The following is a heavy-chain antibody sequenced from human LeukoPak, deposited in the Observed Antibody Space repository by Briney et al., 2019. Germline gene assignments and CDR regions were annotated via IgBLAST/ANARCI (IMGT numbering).Heavy chain of an antibody. CDR1: GGSISSSSYY. Sequence: PSETLSLTCTVSGGSISSSSYYWGWIRQPPGKGLEWIGSIYYSGSTYYNPSLKSRVTISVDTSKNQFSLKLSSVTAADTAVYYCARAGEPYYDFWSGYYPIHNWFDPWGQGTLVTVSS. CDR2: IYYSGST. J-gene: IGHJ5*02. CDR3: ARAGEPYYDFWSGYYPIHNWFDP. D-gene: IGHD3-3*01. V-gene: IGHV4-39*01.